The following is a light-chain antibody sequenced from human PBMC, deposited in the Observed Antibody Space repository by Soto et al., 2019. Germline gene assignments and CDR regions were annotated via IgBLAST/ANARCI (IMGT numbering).Light chain of an antibody. CDR1: ESVSSY. Sequence: EIGLTQSLATVSMSPGESAALCCRASESVSSYFAWYQQKPGQDPRLLIYAAPNRATGIPARFSGSGSVSVCTRSNSSLGPDYFAFYLLLQIGKWPPWTVGQGTKVDIK. CDR3: LQIGKWPPWT. V-gene: IGKV3-11*01. J-gene: IGKJ1*01. CDR2: AAP.